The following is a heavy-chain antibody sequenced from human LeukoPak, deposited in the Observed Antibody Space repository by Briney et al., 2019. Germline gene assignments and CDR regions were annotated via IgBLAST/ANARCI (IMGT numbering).Heavy chain of an antibody. Sequence: GRSLRLSCAASGFSFSSYAMHWVRQAPGKGLEWVALISFDGGNKYYADSVKGRFTISRDNSKSTLFLQMNTLGAEDTGVYYCARARVRGVMIAYYYYSMDVWGQGTTVTVSS. D-gene: IGHD3-10*01. CDR2: ISFDGGNK. J-gene: IGHJ6*02. CDR3: ARARVRGVMIAYYYYSMDV. V-gene: IGHV3-30*03. CDR1: GFSFSSYA.